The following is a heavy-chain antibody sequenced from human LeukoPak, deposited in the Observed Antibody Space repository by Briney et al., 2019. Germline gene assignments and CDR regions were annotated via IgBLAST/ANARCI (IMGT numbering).Heavy chain of an antibody. CDR1: SGSISSYY. D-gene: IGHD3-10*01. V-gene: IGHV4-59*08. Sequence: SETLSLTCTVSSGSISSYYWSWIRQPPGKGLEWIGYVYYSGSTNHNPSLKSRVTISVDTSKNQFSLKLSSVTAADTAVYYCARHEKLGQFDYWGQGTLVTVSS. CDR3: ARHEKLGQFDY. CDR2: VYYSGST. J-gene: IGHJ4*02.